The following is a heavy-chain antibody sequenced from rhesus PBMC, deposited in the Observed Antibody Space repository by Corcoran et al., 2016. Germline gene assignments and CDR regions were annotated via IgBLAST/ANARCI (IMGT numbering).Heavy chain of an antibody. CDR2: IYGGIGST. Sequence: QVQLQESGPGVVKPSETLSLTCAVSGGSISGYYLWSWIRQPPGKGLEWIGYIYGGIGSTSYNPSLKCRVIISIDTSKNQFSLKLSSVTAADTAVYYCARDFSSWSFFDYWGQGVLVTVSS. D-gene: IGHD6-13*01. CDR1: GGSISGYYL. CDR3: ARDFSSWSFFDY. V-gene: IGHV4S7*01. J-gene: IGHJ4*01.